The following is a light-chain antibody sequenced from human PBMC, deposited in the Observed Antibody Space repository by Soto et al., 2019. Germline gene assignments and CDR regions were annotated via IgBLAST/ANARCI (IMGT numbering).Light chain of an antibody. CDR2: SNK. CDR1: SSNIGSNT. Sequence: QSVLTQPPSASGTPGQRVTISCSGSSSNIGSNTVNWYQQLPGTAPKHLIYSNKQRPSGVPDRFSGSKSVTSASLAISGLQAEDEADYYCAAWEDSLNGWVFGGGTKLTVL. CDR3: AAWEDSLNGWV. J-gene: IGLJ3*02. V-gene: IGLV1-44*01.